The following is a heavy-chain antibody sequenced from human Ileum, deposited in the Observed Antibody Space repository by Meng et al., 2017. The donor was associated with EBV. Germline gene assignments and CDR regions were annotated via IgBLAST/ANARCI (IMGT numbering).Heavy chain of an antibody. V-gene: IGHV4-39*07. D-gene: IGHD3-16*01. Sequence: QLQESGPGLVKPSGXLSLTCXVSGDSMSSSSSYWGWIRQPPGKGLEWIGRIYYTGNTYYNPSLKSRVSISIDTSKNHFYLNLSSVTAADTALYYCARKDEGGHYDDYGDNRGQGTLVTVSS. CDR2: IYYTGNT. CDR1: GDSMSSSSSY. CDR3: ARKDEGGHYDDYGDN. J-gene: IGHJ4*02.